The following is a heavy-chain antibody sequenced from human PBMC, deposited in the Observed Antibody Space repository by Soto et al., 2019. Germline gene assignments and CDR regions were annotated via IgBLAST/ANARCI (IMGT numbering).Heavy chain of an antibody. CDR2: IYHSGST. J-gene: IGHJ6*02. D-gene: IGHD2-2*01. CDR3: ARDVVVPAAIRYYYYGMDV. CDR1: CGSISSSNR. Sequence: SETLSLTCAVSCGSISSSNRWSWVRQPPGKGLEWIGEIYHSGSTNYNPSLKSRVTISVDKSKNQFSLKLSSVTAADTAVYYCARDVVVPAAIRYYYYGMDVWGQGTTVTVSS. V-gene: IGHV4-4*02.